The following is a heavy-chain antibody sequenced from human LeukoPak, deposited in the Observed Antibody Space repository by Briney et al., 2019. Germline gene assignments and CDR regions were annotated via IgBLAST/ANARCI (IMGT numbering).Heavy chain of an antibody. V-gene: IGHV3-11*01. D-gene: IGHD5-12*01. CDR3: ARAYKYSGYDY. Sequence: GGSLRLSCAASGFTFSDYYMSWVRQAPGKGLEWVSYITSSGSIMFYADSVKGRFTISRDNAKNSLYLQMNSLRAEDTAVYYCARAYKYSGYDYWGQGTLVTVSS. J-gene: IGHJ4*02. CDR1: GFTFSDYY. CDR2: ITSSGSIM.